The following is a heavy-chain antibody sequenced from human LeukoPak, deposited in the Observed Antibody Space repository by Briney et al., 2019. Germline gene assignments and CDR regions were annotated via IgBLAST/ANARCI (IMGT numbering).Heavy chain of an antibody. Sequence: GGSLRLSCAASGFTFDDYAMHWVRQAPGKGLEWVSGISWNSGSIGYADSVKGRFTISRDNAKNSLYLQMNSLRAEDTALYYCAKAIVGATGYYFDYWGQGTLVTVSS. J-gene: IGHJ4*02. V-gene: IGHV3-9*01. CDR3: AKAIVGATGYYFDY. CDR2: ISWNSGSI. CDR1: GFTFDDYA. D-gene: IGHD1-26*01.